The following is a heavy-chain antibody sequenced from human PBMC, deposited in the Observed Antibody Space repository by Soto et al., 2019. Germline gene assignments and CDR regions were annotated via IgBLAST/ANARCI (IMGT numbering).Heavy chain of an antibody. Sequence: GGSLRLSCTASGFPFNNYYMTWVRQALGKGLEWVSFISSSGTTIYYADSVKGRFTISRDNAKNSLFLQMNSLRVEDTAVYYCASSEGNYYYYGMDVWGQGTTVTVSS. J-gene: IGHJ6*02. CDR3: ASSEGNYYYYGMDV. CDR2: ISSSGTTI. CDR1: GFPFNNYY. V-gene: IGHV3-11*01.